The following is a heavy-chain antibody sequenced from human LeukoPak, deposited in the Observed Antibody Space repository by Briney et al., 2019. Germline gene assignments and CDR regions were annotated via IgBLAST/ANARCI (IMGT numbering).Heavy chain of an antibody. Sequence: PGGSLRLSCAASGFTFSTYGMHWVRQAPGKGLGWVAVISNDGNNKLYGDSVKGRFTISRDNSKNTLYLQMNSLRAEDTAVYYCARSDVDMAAWGQGTLVTVSS. D-gene: IGHD5-12*01. CDR2: ISNDGNNK. CDR1: GFTFSTYG. J-gene: IGHJ5*02. CDR3: ARSDVDMAA. V-gene: IGHV3-30*03.